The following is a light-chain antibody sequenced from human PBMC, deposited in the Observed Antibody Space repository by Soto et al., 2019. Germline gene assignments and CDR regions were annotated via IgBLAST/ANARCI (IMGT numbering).Light chain of an antibody. J-gene: IGLJ3*02. V-gene: IGLV1-44*01. CDR3: AVWDDSLNGRV. CDR2: ANY. CDR1: NSHIGINT. Sequence: QSVLTQPPSASGTPGQRVSISCSGSNSHIGINTLSWYQQFPGTAPRLLIFANYQRPSGVPDRFSASKSATSASLAISGLQSEDEAEYFCAVWDDSLNGRVFGGGTKLTVL.